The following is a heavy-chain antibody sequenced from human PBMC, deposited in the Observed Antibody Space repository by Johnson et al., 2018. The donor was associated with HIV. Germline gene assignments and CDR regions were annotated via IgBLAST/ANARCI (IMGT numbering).Heavy chain of an antibody. V-gene: IGHV3-9*01. CDR3: VKDRNYGSYLLFFDV. CDR2: ISWNSGSI. J-gene: IGHJ3*01. D-gene: IGHD3-16*01. CDR1: GFTFDEYG. Sequence: VQLVESGGGVVRPGGSLRLSCAASGFTFDEYGMSWVRQAPGKGLEWVSGISWNSGSIGYADSVKGRFPISRNAATNSLYLRMDSLRTEDTAFYYCVKDRNYGSYLLFFDVWGQGTMVTVSS.